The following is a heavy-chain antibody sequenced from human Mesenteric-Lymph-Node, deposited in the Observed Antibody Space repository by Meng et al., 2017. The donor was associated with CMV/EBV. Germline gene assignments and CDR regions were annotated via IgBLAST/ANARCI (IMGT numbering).Heavy chain of an antibody. CDR2: INPNSGGT. CDR3: ARGGESLWSGEPDWLDP. J-gene: IGHJ5*02. V-gene: IGHV1-2*06. CDR1: YPFTNYY. Sequence: YPFTNYYIHWLRQAPGRGLEWMRRINPNSGGTNYAQELQGRVTMTKDTSIRSASMELSRLTSDDTAMYYCARGGESLWSGEPDWLDPWGQGTLVTVSS. D-gene: IGHD3-10*01.